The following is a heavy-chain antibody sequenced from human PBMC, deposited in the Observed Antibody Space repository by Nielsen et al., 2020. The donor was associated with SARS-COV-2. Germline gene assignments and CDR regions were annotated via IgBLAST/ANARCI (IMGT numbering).Heavy chain of an antibody. J-gene: IGHJ6*03. CDR3: ARVPTFYSNYGDYYYYYMDV. CDR2: ISSSSSYI. V-gene: IGHV3-21*01. Sequence: VRQAPGKGLEWVSSISSSSSYIYYADSVKGRFTISRDNAKNLLYLQMNSLRAEDTAVYYCARVPTFYSNYGDYYYYYMDVWGKGTTVTVSS. D-gene: IGHD4-11*01.